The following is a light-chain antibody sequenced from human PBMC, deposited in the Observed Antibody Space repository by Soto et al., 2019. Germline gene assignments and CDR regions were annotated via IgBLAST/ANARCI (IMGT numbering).Light chain of an antibody. CDR1: LGISNF. CDR3: QHYYTYPYT. J-gene: IGKJ2*01. Sequence: AIRMTQSPSSLSASTGDRVTITCRASLGISNFLAWYQQKAGKAPKLLIYAASTLQSGVPTRFNGSGSGTDFSLIVTNLQSEDFVTYYCQHYYTYPYTFGQGTTLQIK. V-gene: IGKV1-8*01. CDR2: AAS.